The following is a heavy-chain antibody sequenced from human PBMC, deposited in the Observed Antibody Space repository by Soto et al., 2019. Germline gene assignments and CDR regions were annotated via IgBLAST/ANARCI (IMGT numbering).Heavy chain of an antibody. CDR3: AGISRWLVQSEYYYGMGD. V-gene: IGHV3-15*07. CDR2: MLSIGAGGTT. Sequence: EVQLVESGGGLVKPGGSLTLSCAASGLKFSDAWMNWVRQAPGKGLEWVGRMLSIGAGGTTDYAAPVQGRFTISRDDSMVTLFLQMNRVRVAHTAVYYCAGISRWLVQSEYYYGMGDWGQGTTVTVSS. CDR1: GLKFSDAW. J-gene: IGHJ6*02. D-gene: IGHD6-19*01.